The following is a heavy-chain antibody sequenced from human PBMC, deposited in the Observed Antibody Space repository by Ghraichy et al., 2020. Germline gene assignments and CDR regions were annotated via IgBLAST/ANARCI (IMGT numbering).Heavy chain of an antibody. Sequence: SVKVSCKASGCTFSSYAISWVRQAPGQGLEWMGRIIPILGIANYAQKFQGRVTITADKSTSTAYMELSSLRSEDTAVYYCARTEGDGYNHWGQGTLVTVSS. V-gene: IGHV1-69*04. J-gene: IGHJ4*02. CDR3: ARTEGDGYNH. CDR2: IIPILGIA. D-gene: IGHD5-24*01. CDR1: GCTFSSYA.